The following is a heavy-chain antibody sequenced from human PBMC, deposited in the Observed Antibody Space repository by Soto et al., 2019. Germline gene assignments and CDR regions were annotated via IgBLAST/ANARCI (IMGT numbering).Heavy chain of an antibody. CDR1: GFTFSSYA. Sequence: EVQLLESGGGLVQPGGSLRLSCVASGFTFSSYAMSWVRQAPGKGLEWVSAISGSGGSTYYADSVKGRFTISRDNSKNTLYLQMNSLRAEDTAVYYCARGTGIVTIFGVVTPDWFDPWGQGTLVTVSS. V-gene: IGHV3-23*01. CDR2: ISGSGGST. CDR3: ARGTGIVTIFGVVTPDWFDP. J-gene: IGHJ5*02. D-gene: IGHD3-3*01.